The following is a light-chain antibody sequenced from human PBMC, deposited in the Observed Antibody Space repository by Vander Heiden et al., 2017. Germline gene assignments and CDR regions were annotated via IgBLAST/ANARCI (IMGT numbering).Light chain of an antibody. CDR2: DAS. V-gene: IGKV3-11*01. CDR1: QSVNNY. J-gene: IGKJ3*01. CDR3: QQCSNWPLT. Sequence: EIVLTPSPATLSLSPGERATLSCRASQSVNNYLAWFQHKPDQTPRLLIYDASNRATGVPARFSGSGSGTDFTLTISSREPEDFAVYYCQQCSNWPLTFGPGTKVDIK.